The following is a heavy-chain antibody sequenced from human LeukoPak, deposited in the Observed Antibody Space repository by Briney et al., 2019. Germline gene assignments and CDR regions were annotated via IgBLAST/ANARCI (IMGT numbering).Heavy chain of an antibody. D-gene: IGHD5-12*01. J-gene: IGHJ4*02. CDR2: ISWNSGSI. Sequence: GGSLRLSCAGSGFIFNNYAMHWVRQPPGKGLEWVSGISWNSGSIDYADSVKGRFTISRDNSKNTLYPQMNSLRAEDTAVYYCATQTDIVATRNWGQGTLVTVSS. CDR3: ATQTDIVATRN. V-gene: IGHV3-9*01. CDR1: GFIFNNYA.